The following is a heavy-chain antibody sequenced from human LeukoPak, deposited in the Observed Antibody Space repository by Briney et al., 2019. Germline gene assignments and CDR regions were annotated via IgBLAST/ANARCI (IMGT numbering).Heavy chain of an antibody. J-gene: IGHJ3*02. V-gene: IGHV4-4*07. CDR1: GGSISSYY. D-gene: IGHD6-13*01. CDR3: ARRHSSSWTDAFDI. CDR2: IYTSGST. Sequence: NPSETLSLTCTVSGGSISSYYWSWIRQPAGKGLEWIGRIYTSGSTNYNPSLKSRVTMSVDTSKNQFSLKLSSVTAADTAVYYCARRHSSSWTDAFDIWGQGTMVTVSS.